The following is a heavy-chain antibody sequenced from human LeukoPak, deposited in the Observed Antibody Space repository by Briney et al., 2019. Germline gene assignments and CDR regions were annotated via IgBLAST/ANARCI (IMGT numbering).Heavy chain of an antibody. CDR2: IYYSGST. V-gene: IGHV4-39*07. D-gene: IGHD3-3*01. Sequence: SETLSLTCTVSGGSISSSSYYWGWIRQPPGKGLEWIGSIYYSGSTYYNPSLKSRVTISVDRSKNQFSLKLSSVTAADTAVYYCARETYHDFWSGLAFDPWGQGTLVTVSS. J-gene: IGHJ5*02. CDR3: ARETYHDFWSGLAFDP. CDR1: GGSISSSSYY.